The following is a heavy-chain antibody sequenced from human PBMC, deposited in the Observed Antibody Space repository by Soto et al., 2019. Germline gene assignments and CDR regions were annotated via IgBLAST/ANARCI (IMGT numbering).Heavy chain of an antibody. CDR1: GGSINNYY. Sequence: SETLSLTCTVSGGSINNYYWSWIRQPPGKGLEWIGYIYYSGRTSYNPSLKSRVTISVDTSKNQFSLKLSSVTAMDTAVYYCARMDSSDYYRIDYWGQGTPVTVPQ. CDR2: IYYSGRT. CDR3: ARMDSSDYYRIDY. J-gene: IGHJ4*02. D-gene: IGHD3-22*01. V-gene: IGHV4-59*12.